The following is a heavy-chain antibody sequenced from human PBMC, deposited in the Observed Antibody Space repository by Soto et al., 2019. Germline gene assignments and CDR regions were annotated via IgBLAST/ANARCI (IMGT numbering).Heavy chain of an antibody. J-gene: IGHJ4*02. CDR3: VTTVTSVEVFDY. CDR1: GVSISSGGYF. D-gene: IGHD4-17*01. V-gene: IGHV4-30-4*08. Sequence: SETLSLTCTVSGVSISSGGYFWGWIRQPPGKGLEWIGYIYYSGSTYYNPSLKSRVTISVDTSKNQFSLKLSSVTAADTAVYYCVTTVTSVEVFDYWGQGTLVTVSS. CDR2: IYYSGST.